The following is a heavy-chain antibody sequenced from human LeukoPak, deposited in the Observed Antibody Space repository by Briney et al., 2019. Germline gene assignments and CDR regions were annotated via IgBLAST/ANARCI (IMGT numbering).Heavy chain of an antibody. J-gene: IGHJ5*02. V-gene: IGHV4-59*01. CDR2: INYSGTN. D-gene: IGHD2-15*01. CDR3: ARGVKVLLLFLETWFDA. CDR1: GASISSYY. Sequence: AQTLSLTCTVSGASISSYYWSWIRQPPGKGLEWLGYINYSGTNNYNPSFKSRLTISVDTSKNQFSLKLSSVTAADTAVYYCARGVKVLLLFLETWFDAWGQGTLVTVSS.